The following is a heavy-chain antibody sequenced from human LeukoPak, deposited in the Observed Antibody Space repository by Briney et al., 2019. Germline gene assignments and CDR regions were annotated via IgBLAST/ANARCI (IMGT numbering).Heavy chain of an antibody. CDR2: ISSSSSYI. Sequence: GGSLRLSCAASGFTFSSYSMNWVRQAPGKGLEWVSSISSSSSYIYYADSVKGRFTISRDNAKNSLYLQMNSLRAEDTAVYYCARDSLAARQGAFDIWGQGTMVTVSS. CDR1: GFTFSSYS. D-gene: IGHD6-6*01. CDR3: ARDSLAARQGAFDI. J-gene: IGHJ3*02. V-gene: IGHV3-21*01.